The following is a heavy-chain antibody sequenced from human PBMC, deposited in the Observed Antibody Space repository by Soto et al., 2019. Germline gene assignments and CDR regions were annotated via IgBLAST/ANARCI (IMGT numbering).Heavy chain of an antibody. J-gene: IGHJ6*02. CDR2: IAWDDDK. D-gene: IGHD6-13*01. CDR1: GFSLSTSGMC. V-gene: IGHV2-70*01. CDR3: ARIRHAAAGAYYYYGMDV. Sequence: SGPTLVNPTQTLTLTCTFSGFSLSTSGMCVSWIRQPPGKALEWLALIAWDDDKYYSTSLKTRLTISKDTSKNQVVLTMTNIDPVDAATYYCARIRHAAAGAYYYYGMDVWGQGTTVTVSS.